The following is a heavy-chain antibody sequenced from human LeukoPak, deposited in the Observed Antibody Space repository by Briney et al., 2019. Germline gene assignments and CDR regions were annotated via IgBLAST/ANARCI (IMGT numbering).Heavy chain of an antibody. Sequence: ASVKVSCKASGYTFTSYDINWVRQATGQGMEWMGWMNPNSGNTGYAQKFQGRVTITRNTSISKAYMELSSLRSEDTAVYYCARSHSGSYLQNWFDPWGQGTLVTVSS. V-gene: IGHV1-8*03. CDR3: ARSHSGSYLQNWFDP. J-gene: IGHJ5*02. CDR2: MNPNSGNT. CDR1: GYTFTSYD. D-gene: IGHD1-26*01.